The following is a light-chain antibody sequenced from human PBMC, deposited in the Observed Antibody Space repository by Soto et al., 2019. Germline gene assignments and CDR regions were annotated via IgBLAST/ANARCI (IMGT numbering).Light chain of an antibody. V-gene: IGLV1-47*01. CDR3: AAWDDSLSGPV. CDR2: RNN. Sequence: QSVLTQPPSASGTPGQRVTISCSGSSSKIGSNYVYWYQQLPGTAPKLLIYRNNQRPSGVPDRFSGAKSGTSASLAISGLRSEDEADYDGAAWDDSLSGPVFGGGTKLTVL. J-gene: IGLJ2*01. CDR1: SSKIGSNY.